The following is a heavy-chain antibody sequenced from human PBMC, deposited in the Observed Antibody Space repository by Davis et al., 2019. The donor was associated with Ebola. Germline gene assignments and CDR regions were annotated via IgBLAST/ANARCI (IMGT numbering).Heavy chain of an antibody. CDR2: IYPGDSET. V-gene: IGHV5-51*01. CDR3: ARHAHVGNYRYYPMDV. CDR1: ENIFSNSW. Sequence: GESLNLSCQGSENIFSNSWIAWVRQTPGKGLEWMGIIYPGDSETRYNPSFQGHVTISVDKSTTTAYLQWSSLEASDSAIYYCARHAHVGNYRYYPMDVWGQGTTVTVSS. D-gene: IGHD1-7*01. J-gene: IGHJ6*02.